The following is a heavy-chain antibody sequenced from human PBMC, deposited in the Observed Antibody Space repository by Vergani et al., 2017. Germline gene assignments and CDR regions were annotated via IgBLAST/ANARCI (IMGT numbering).Heavy chain of an antibody. CDR3: ARPHGDILPPDPRRLDY. CDR1: GYTFTNYY. V-gene: IGHV1-46*03. CDR2: INPSGGST. J-gene: IGHJ4*02. Sequence: QVLLVQSGAEVKKPGASVRVSCKTSGYTFTNYYIHWVRQAPGQGLEWMGIINPSGGSTTYAKQFQGRLTMTRDTSTSTVYMDLSNLRSEDTAVYYCARPHGDILPPDPRRLDYWGQGTLVTVSS.